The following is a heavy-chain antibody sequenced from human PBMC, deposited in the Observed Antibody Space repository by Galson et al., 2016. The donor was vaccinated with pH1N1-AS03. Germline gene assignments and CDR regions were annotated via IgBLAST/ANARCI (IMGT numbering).Heavy chain of an antibody. V-gene: IGHV1-18*04. CDR2: ISGYDDDT. CDR3: ARDRGFRPDTFDI. Sequence: SVKVSCKASGYTFSTYGVSWVRQAPGQGLEWMGWISGYDDDTNYAQNVAGRVTMTTDKSTSTVHMELRSLRSDDTAVYYCARDRGFRPDTFDIWGQGTWVTVSS. CDR1: GYTFSTYG. D-gene: IGHD2-15*01. J-gene: IGHJ3*02.